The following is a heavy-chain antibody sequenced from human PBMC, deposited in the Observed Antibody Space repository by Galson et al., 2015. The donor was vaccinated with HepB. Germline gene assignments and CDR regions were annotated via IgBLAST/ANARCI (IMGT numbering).Heavy chain of an antibody. CDR1: GFTFSSYS. V-gene: IGHV3-21*01. Sequence: SLRLSCAASGFTFSSYSMNWVRQAPGKGLEWVSSISSSSSYIYYADSVKGRFTISRDNAKNSLYLQMNSLRAEDTAVYYCARSSGGDILTGYPKDFDYWGQGTLVTVSS. D-gene: IGHD3-9*01. CDR2: ISSSSSYI. CDR3: ARSSGGDILTGYPKDFDY. J-gene: IGHJ4*02.